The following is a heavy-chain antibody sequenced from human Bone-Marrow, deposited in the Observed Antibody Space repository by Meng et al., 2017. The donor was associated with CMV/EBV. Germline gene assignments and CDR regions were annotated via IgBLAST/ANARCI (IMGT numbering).Heavy chain of an antibody. D-gene: IGHD2-2*01. CDR2: IRYDGSNK. CDR3: AKPPAIYCSSTSCRGNYYGMDV. Sequence: GGSLRLSCAASGFTFSSYGMHWVRQAPGKGLEWVAFIRYDGSNKYYADSVKGRFTISRDNSKNTLYLQMNSLRAEDTAVYYCAKPPAIYCSSTSCRGNYYGMDVCGQGTTVTVSS. V-gene: IGHV3-30*02. J-gene: IGHJ6*02. CDR1: GFTFSSYG.